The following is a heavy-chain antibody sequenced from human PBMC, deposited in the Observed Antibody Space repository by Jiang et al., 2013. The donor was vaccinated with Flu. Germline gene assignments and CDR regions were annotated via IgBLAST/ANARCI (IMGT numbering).Heavy chain of an antibody. CDR3: ARLRDGFNRPGLN. D-gene: IGHD5-24*01. J-gene: IGHJ1*01. V-gene: IGHV1-69*01. CDR2: IIPIFGPT. Sequence: SGAEVKKPGSSVKVSCKASGGTFSSYVISWVRQAPGQGLEWVGGIIPIFGPTNYAQKFQGRVTFTADESTTTAYMELSSLRSDDTAVYYCARLRDGFNRPGLNWGQGDPG. CDR1: GGTFSSYV.